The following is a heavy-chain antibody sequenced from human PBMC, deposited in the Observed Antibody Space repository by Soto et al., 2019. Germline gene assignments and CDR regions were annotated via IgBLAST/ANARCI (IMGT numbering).Heavy chain of an antibody. Sequence: PSETLSLTCAVYGGSFSGYYWSWIRQPPGKGLEWIGEINHSGSTNYNPSLKSRVTISVDTSKNQFSLKLSSVTAADTAVYYCARATVDSGYDGRWFDPWGQGTLVTVSS. CDR2: INHSGST. D-gene: IGHD5-12*01. J-gene: IGHJ5*02. V-gene: IGHV4-34*01. CDR3: ARATVDSGYDGRWFDP. CDR1: GGSFSGYY.